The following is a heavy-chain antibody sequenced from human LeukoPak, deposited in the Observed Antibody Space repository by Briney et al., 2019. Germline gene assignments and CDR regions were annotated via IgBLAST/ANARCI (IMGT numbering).Heavy chain of an antibody. CDR3: ARGREAAALYYFDY. CDR1: GGTFSSYA. V-gene: IGHV1-69*05. J-gene: IGHJ4*02. Sequence: ASVKVSCKASGGTFSSYAISWVRQAPGQGLEWMGGIIPIFGTAKYAQKFQGRVTITTDESTSTAYMELSSLRSEDTAVYYCARGREAAALYYFDYWGQGTLVTVSS. D-gene: IGHD6-13*01. CDR2: IIPIFGTA.